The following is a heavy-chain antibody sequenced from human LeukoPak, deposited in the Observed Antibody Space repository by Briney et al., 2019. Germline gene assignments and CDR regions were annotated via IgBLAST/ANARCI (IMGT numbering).Heavy chain of an antibody. J-gene: IGHJ4*02. V-gene: IGHV3-43D*03. Sequence: GGSLRLSCAASGFTFDDYGMSWVRQAPGKGLEWVSLISWDGGSTYYADSVKGRFTVSRDNSKNTLYLQMNSLRAEDTALYYCARARSTVTTTGGGFDYWGQGTLVTVSS. D-gene: IGHD4-17*01. CDR1: GFTFDDYG. CDR3: ARARSTVTTTGGGFDY. CDR2: ISWDGGST.